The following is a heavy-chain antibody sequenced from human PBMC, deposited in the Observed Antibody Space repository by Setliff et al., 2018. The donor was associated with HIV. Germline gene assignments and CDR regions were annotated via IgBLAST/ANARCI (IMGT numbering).Heavy chain of an antibody. Sequence: GGSLRLSCAASGFTFDDFGMSWVRQAPGKGLEWVSTINWSGGSTRYADSVNGRFTISRDNAKNTMYLEMNSLRAEDTAVYYCARDTEMITTTDAFDIWGQGTMVTVSS. CDR1: GFTFDDFG. J-gene: IGHJ3*02. V-gene: IGHV3-20*04. CDR3: ARDTEMITTTDAFDI. D-gene: IGHD3-22*01. CDR2: INWSGGST.